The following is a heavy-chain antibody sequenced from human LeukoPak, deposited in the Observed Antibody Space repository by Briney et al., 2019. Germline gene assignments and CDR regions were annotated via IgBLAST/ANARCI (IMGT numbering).Heavy chain of an antibody. V-gene: IGHV3-20*04. J-gene: IGHJ4*02. Sequence: GGSLRLSCAASGFTFDDYGMSWVRQAPGKGLEWVSGINWNGGSTGYADSVKGRFTISRDNAKNSLYLQMNSLRAEDTAVYYCAREYYDFWSRPGRTYYFDYWGQGTLVTVSS. D-gene: IGHD3-3*01. CDR3: AREYYDFWSRPGRTYYFDY. CDR1: GFTFDDYG. CDR2: INWNGGST.